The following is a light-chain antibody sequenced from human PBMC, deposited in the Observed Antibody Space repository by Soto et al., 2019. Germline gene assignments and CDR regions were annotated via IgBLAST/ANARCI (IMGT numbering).Light chain of an antibody. V-gene: IGLV2-14*01. J-gene: IGLJ1*01. CDR2: EVT. CDR1: SSDVGGYNY. CDR3: SSYTGGNPSYV. Sequence: QSALTQPASVSGSPGQSITISCTGTSSDVGGYNYVSWYQQYPGKAPKVMIYEVTNRPPGVSNRFSGSKSGNTASLTISGLQAEDEADYYCSSYTGGNPSYVFGTGTKLTVL.